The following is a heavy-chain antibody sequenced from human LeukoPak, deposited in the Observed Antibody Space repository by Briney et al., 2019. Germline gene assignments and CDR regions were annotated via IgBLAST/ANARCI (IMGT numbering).Heavy chain of an antibody. D-gene: IGHD5-18*01. CDR1: GGSLSTHH. V-gene: IGHV4/OR15-8*01. J-gene: IGHJ6*02. CDR2: IYHSGST. Sequence: NPSETLSLTCVVSGGSLSTHHWSWIRQPPGKGLEWIGEIYHSGSTNYNPSLKSRVTISVDNSRNQFSLKVSSVTAADTAVYYCARAYTYGMDVWGQGTTVTVSS. CDR3: ARAYTYGMDV.